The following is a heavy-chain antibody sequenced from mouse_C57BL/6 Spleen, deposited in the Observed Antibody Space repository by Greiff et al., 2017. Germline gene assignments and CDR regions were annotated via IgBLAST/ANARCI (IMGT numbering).Heavy chain of an antibody. CDR1: GFSLTSYG. V-gene: IGHV2-2*01. Sequence: QVQLQQSGPGLVQPSQSLSITCTVSGFSLTSYGVHWVRQSPGKGLEWLGVIWSGGSTDYNAAFVSRLCIRKDNSKSQVFFKMNSLQADDTAIYYCTSSYDSNYDYYAMDYWGQGTSVTVSS. CDR3: TSSYDSNYDYYAMDY. CDR2: IWSGGST. J-gene: IGHJ4*01. D-gene: IGHD2-5*01.